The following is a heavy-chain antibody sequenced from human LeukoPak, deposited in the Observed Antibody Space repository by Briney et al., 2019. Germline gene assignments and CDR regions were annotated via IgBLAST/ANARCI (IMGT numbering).Heavy chain of an antibody. V-gene: IGHV3-30*18. CDR1: GFTFSSYG. CDR2: ISYDGSNK. D-gene: IGHD5-12*01. J-gene: IGHJ4*02. Sequence: GGSLRLSCAASGFTFSSYGMHWVRQAPGKGLEWVAVISYDGSNKYYADPVKGRFTISRDNSKNTLYLQMNSLRAEDTAVYYCAKGGSGYDQIDYWGQGPLVTVSS. CDR3: AKGGSGYDQIDY.